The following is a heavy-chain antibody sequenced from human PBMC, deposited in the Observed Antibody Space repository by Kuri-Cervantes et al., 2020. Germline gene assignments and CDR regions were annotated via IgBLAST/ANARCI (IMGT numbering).Heavy chain of an antibody. V-gene: IGHV3-9*01. Sequence: LTCAASGFTFSSYSMNWVRQAPGKGLEWVSGISWNSGSIGYADSVKGRFTISRDNAKNSLYLQMNSLRAEDTALYYCAKLGNGFDYWGQGTLVTVSS. D-gene: IGHD4-23*01. CDR1: GFTFSSYS. CDR3: AKLGNGFDY. J-gene: IGHJ4*02. CDR2: ISWNSGSI.